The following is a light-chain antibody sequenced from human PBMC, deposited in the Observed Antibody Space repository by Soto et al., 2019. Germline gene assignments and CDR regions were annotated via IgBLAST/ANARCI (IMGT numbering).Light chain of an antibody. CDR3: QQYNSLWT. V-gene: IGKV1-5*01. CDR1: QSIGRW. J-gene: IGKJ1*01. CDR2: DAS. Sequence: STLSASVGDTVTVTCRASQSIGRWLAWYQQKPGKAPKLLIYDASSLQSGVPSRFSGSGSGTEFTLTISSLQPDDFATYYCQQYNSLWTFGRGTKVDIK.